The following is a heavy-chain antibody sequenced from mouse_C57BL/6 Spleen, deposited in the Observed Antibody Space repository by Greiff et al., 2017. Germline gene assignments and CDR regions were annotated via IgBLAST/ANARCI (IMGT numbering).Heavy chain of an antibody. D-gene: IGHD2-1*01. CDR2: ISYSGST. CDR3: AREEIYYGNTGYFDV. CDR1: GYSITSGYD. V-gene: IGHV3-1*01. J-gene: IGHJ1*03. Sequence: EVQLQQSGPGLVKPSQSLSLTCTVTGYSITSGYDWHWIRHFPGNKLEWMGYISYSGSTNYNPSLKSRISITHDTSKNHFFLKLNSVTTEDTATYYCAREEIYYGNTGYFDVWGTGTTVTVSS.